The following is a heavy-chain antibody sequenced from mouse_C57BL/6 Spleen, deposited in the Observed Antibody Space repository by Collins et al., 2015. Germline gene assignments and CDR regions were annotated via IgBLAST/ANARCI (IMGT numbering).Heavy chain of an antibody. CDR3: ARGSSGCFDY. Sequence: QVQLQQPGAELVMPGASVKLSCKASGYTFTSYWMHWVKQRPGQGLEWIGEIDPSDSYTNYNQKFKGKSTLTVDKSSSTAYMQLSSLTSEDSAVYYCARGSSGCFDYWGQGTTLTVSS. J-gene: IGHJ2*01. CDR1: GYTFTSYW. CDR2: IDPSDSYT. D-gene: IGHD3-2*02. V-gene: IGHV1-69*01.